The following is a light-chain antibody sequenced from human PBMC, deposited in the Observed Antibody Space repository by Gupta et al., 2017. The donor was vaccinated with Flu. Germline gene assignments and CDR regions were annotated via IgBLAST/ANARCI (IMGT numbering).Light chain of an antibody. CDR3: MQATQVPPEYT. J-gene: IGKJ2*01. V-gene: IGKV2-24*01. Sequence: LGQPDSISCRSRQSLVHSDGNTYLSWLQQRPGQPPRLLIYKISNRVQEVTDRFSGSGAGTDFTLKISSGEAEDVGVYYCMQATQVPPEYTFGQGTKLEIK. CDR2: KIS. CDR1: QSLVHSDGNTY.